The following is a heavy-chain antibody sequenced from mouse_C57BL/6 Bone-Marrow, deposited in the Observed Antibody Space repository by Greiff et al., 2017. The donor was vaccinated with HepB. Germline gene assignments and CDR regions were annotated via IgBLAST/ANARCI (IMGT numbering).Heavy chain of an antibody. Sequence: EVQVVESGGGLVQPGGSLKLSCAASGFTFSDYYMYWVRQTPEKRLEWVAYISNGGGSTYYPDTVKGRFTISRDNAKNTLYLQMSRLKSEDTAMYYCARQGGYYAMDYWGQGTSVTVSS. CDR1: GFTFSDYY. CDR3: ARQGGYYAMDY. D-gene: IGHD1-1*02. J-gene: IGHJ4*01. V-gene: IGHV5-12*01. CDR2: ISNGGGST.